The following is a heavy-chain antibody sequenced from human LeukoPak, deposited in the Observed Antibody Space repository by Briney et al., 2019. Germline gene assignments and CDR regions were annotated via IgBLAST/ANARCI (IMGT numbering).Heavy chain of an antibody. CDR1: GYSISSGYY. CDR3: ARLGGFGELGFDY. CDR2: IYHSGST. Sequence: PSETLSLTCTVSGYSISSGYYWGWIRQPPGKGLEWIGSIYHSGSTYYNPSLKSRVTISVDTSKNQFSLKLSSVTAADTAVYYCARLGGFGELGFDYWGQGTLVTVSS. J-gene: IGHJ4*02. V-gene: IGHV4-38-2*02. D-gene: IGHD3-10*01.